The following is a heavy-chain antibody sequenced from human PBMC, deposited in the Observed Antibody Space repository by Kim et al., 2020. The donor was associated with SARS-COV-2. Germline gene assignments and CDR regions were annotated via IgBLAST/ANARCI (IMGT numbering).Heavy chain of an antibody. D-gene: IGHD6-19*01. J-gene: IGHJ6*02. CDR1: GGSFSGYY. Sequence: SETLSLTCAVYGGSFSGYYWSWIRQPPGKGLEWIGEINHSGSTNYNPSLKSRVTISVDTSKNQFSLKLSSVTAADTAVYYCARSQGGWYYYGMDVWGQGTTVTVSS. CDR3: ARSQGGWYYYGMDV. CDR2: INHSGST. V-gene: IGHV4-34*01.